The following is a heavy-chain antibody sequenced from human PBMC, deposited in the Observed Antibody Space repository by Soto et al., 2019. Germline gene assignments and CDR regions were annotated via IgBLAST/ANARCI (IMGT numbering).Heavy chain of an antibody. Sequence: PXETLSLTCTISCYSINTDYYWSWIRQPPVKGLEWIGHVYYSGGTFYSPSLKSRLALSVDTSKNQFSLRLSSVTAADTAVYYCARDTAAKYSDSHSYYPHFDHWGQGTLVTVSS. CDR1: CYSINTDYY. J-gene: IGHJ1*01. V-gene: IGHV4-30-4*01. D-gene: IGHD3-22*01. CDR2: VYYSGGT. CDR3: ARDTAAKYSDSHSYYPHFDH.